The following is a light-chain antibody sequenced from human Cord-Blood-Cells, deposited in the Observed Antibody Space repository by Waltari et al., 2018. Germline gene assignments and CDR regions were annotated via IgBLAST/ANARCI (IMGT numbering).Light chain of an antibody. CDR2: DAS. V-gene: IGKV3-11*01. CDR1: QSVSSY. Sequence: EIVLTQSPATLSLSPGERATLSCRASQSVSSYLAWYQQKPGQAPRLLSYDASNRATVIPARFSGSGSGTEFTLTSSRLEPEDFAVYYCQQRSNWPLTFGGGTKVEIK. CDR3: QQRSNWPLT. J-gene: IGKJ4*01.